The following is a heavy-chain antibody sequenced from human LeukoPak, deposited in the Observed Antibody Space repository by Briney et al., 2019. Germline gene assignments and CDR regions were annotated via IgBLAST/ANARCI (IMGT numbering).Heavy chain of an antibody. CDR2: IHYRGST. CDR3: ARLPVKSSLYRSGD. V-gene: IGHV4-59*01. CDR1: GGSISTYY. J-gene: IGHJ4*02. D-gene: IGHD3-10*01. Sequence: SETLSLTCTVSGGSISTYYWSWIRQPPGKGLEWIGYIHYRGSTNYNPSLKSRVTISVDTSKNQFSLKLSSVTAADTAVYYCARLPVKSSLYRSGDWGQGTLVTVSS.